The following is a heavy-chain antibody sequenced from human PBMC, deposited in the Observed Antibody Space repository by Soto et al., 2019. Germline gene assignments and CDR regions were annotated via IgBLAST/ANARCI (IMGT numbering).Heavy chain of an antibody. CDR2: ISAYNGNT. D-gene: IGHD6-19*01. CDR3: ARDQQSIAVAGRVWFDP. J-gene: IGHJ5*02. V-gene: IGHV1-18*01. Sequence: QVQQVQSGAEVKKPGASVKVSCKASGYTFTSYGISWVRQAPGQGLEWMGWISAYNGNTNYAQKLQGRVTMTTDTSTSTAYIELRSLRSDDTAVYYCARDQQSIAVAGRVWFDPWGQGTLVTVSS. CDR1: GYTFTSYG.